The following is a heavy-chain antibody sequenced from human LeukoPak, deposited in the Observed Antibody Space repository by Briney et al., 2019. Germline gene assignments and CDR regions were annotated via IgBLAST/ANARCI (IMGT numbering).Heavy chain of an antibody. Sequence: ASVKVSCKASGYTFTSYDINWVRQATGQGLEWMGWMNPNSGNTGYARKFQGRVTITRSTSISTAYMELSSLRSEDTAVYYCARGLYWFDPWGQGTLVTVSS. CDR1: GYTFTSYD. CDR3: ARGLYWFDP. J-gene: IGHJ5*02. V-gene: IGHV1-8*03. CDR2: MNPNSGNT.